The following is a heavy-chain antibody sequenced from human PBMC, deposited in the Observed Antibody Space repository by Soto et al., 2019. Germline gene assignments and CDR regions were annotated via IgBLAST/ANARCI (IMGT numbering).Heavy chain of an antibody. CDR3: ARDKTVHVRAFDI. V-gene: IGHV4-30-4*01. CDR1: GGSISSGDSY. Sequence: QVQLQESGPGLVKPSQTLSLTCTVSGGSISSGDSYWSWIRQSPGKGLEWIGYIYYSGSTHYNPSLKSPVTISRDTSKNQFSLKMSSVTAADTAVYYCARDKTVHVRAFDIWGQGTMVTVSS. CDR2: IYYSGST. J-gene: IGHJ3*02. D-gene: IGHD3-10*01.